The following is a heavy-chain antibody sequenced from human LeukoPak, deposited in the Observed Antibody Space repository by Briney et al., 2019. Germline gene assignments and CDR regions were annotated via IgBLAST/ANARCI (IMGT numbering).Heavy chain of an antibody. D-gene: IGHD6-13*01. CDR3: ARVRRPYSSSWYRVNWFDP. CDR1: GLTVSSNY. V-gene: IGHV3-53*01. CDR2: IYSGGST. Sequence: GGSLRLSCVASGLTVSSNYMSWVRQAPGKGLEWVSVIYSGGSTYYADSVKGRFTISRDNSKNTLYLQMNSLRAEDTAVYYCARVRRPYSSSWYRVNWFDPWGQGTLVTVSS. J-gene: IGHJ5*02.